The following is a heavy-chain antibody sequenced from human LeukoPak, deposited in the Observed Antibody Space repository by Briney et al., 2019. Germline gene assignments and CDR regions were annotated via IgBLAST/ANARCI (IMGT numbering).Heavy chain of an antibody. CDR1: GGSISSGSYY. J-gene: IGHJ4*02. D-gene: IGHD6-13*01. CDR3: ARRGSSWSIFDY. V-gene: IGHV4-61*02. Sequence: SETLSLTCTVSGGSISSGSYYWSWIRQPAGKGLEWIGRIYTSGSTNYNPSLKSRVTISVDTSKNQFSLKLSSVTAADTAVYYCARRGSSWSIFDYWGQGTLVTVSS. CDR2: IYTSGST.